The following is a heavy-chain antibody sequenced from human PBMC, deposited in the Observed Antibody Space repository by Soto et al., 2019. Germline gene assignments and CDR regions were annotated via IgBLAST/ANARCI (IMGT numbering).Heavy chain of an antibody. CDR3: ARLRIATNNCKWFDP. V-gene: IGHV4-31*03. J-gene: IGHJ5*02. CDR1: GAALNSGNYY. CDR2: IYVTGAV. Sequence: SETLSLTCSVSGAALNSGNYYWSWIRQVPGKGLEWIGHIYVTGAVDYNPSLRDRITISQDTSERQFSLNLRLVTAADTAVYYCARLRIATNNCKWFDPWGHGTLVTVSS. D-gene: IGHD1-20*01.